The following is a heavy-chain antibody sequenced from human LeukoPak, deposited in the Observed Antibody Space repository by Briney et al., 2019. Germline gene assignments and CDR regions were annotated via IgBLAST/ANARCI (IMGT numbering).Heavy chain of an antibody. Sequence: GGSLRLSCATSGFTFSSFALSWVRQVPGKGLEWVSAISGSDDSTYYADSVKGRFTISRDNSKNTLYLQMNSLRAEDTAVYYCAKNRGNYYYFDYWGQGTLVTVSS. D-gene: IGHD4-11*01. V-gene: IGHV3-23*01. CDR3: AKNRGNYYYFDY. J-gene: IGHJ4*02. CDR2: ISGSDDST. CDR1: GFTFSSFA.